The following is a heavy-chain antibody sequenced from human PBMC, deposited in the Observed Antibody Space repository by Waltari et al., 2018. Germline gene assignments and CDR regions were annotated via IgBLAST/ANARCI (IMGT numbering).Heavy chain of an antibody. CDR1: GFTFSTYG. D-gene: IGHD1-1*01. J-gene: IGHJ6*02. V-gene: IGHV3-74*03. CDR2: ISSDASDT. Sequence: EEQLVESGGGLVQPGDSLRLSCAASGFTFSTYGMNWVRHDPGQGPLWVSRISSDASDTAYADSVKGRFTISRDNAKNTLYLQMNRLRAEDTAVYYCARVARRTYRSPVPGRHYYYGMDVWGQGTTVTVSS. CDR3: ARVARRTYRSPVPGRHYYYGMDV.